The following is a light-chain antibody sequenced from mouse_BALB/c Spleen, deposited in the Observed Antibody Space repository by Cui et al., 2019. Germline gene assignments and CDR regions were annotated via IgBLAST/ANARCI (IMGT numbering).Light chain of an antibody. J-gene: IGKJ5*01. CDR3: QQSNSWPLT. V-gene: IGKV5-48*01. CDR2: YAS. Sequence: DILLIQSPAILSVSAGERVRFPCRASQSIGTSIHWYQQRTNGSPRLLIKYASESISGIPSRFSGSGSGTDFNLSINSVESEDIADYYCQQSNSWPLTFGAGTKLELK. CDR1: QSIGTS.